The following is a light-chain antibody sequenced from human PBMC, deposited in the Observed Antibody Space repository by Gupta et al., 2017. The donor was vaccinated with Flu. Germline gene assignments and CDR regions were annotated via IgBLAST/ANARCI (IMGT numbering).Light chain of an antibody. CDR1: QSVMSNY. CDR2: GPP. Sequence: EVVLTQSPATLSLSPGERATLSCGASQSVMSNYLAWYQKKPGQPPRLLIYGPPTRDTGFPDRFSGSGSGTEFTLTISRLDPEDFAVYYCQQDSSSSYTFGQGTKVEIK. CDR3: QQDSSSSYT. J-gene: IGKJ2*01. V-gene: IGKV3-20*01.